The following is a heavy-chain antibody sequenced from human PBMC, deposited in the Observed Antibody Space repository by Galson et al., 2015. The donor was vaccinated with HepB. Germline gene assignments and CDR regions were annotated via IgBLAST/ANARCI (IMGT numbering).Heavy chain of an antibody. CDR2: IYSDGSNK. J-gene: IGHJ4*02. Sequence: SLRLSCAGSGFIFRSYGIHWVRQAPGKGLEWLAVIYSDGSNKYYADSVKGRFTISRDNPKNTLYLQMTSLRAEDTAVYYCARDEYCSGDMCHDCWGQGTLVTVSS. CDR3: ARDEYCSGDMCHDC. D-gene: IGHD2-15*01. CDR1: GFIFRSYG. V-gene: IGHV3-33*01.